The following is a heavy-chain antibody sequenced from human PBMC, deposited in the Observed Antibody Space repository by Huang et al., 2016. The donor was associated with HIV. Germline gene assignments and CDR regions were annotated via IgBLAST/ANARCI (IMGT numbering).Heavy chain of an antibody. J-gene: IGHJ4*02. CDR2: LVDSLVSA. V-gene: IGHV1-69*01. D-gene: IGHD3-22*01. CDR3: ATSTPMLGESGGWSGKVVITENVPYVD. CDR1: GDSFTSLP. Sequence: QVHLVQSGAEVKKPGSSVKVSCKASGDSFTSLPINWVRQAPGQGLEWVGGLVDSLVSATYAHKFRGRVTMSADESTSTSYMELSRLRSDDTAMYYCATSTPMLGESGGWSGKVVITENVPYVDWGQGTLVTVSS.